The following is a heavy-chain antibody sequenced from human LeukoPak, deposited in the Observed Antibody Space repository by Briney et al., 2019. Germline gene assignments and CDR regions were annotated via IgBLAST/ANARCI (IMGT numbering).Heavy chain of an antibody. CDR1: GGTFSSYA. CDR3: ARSLSVYRIYYFDY. V-gene: IGHV1-69*13. J-gene: IGHJ4*02. Sequence: ASVKVSCKASGGTFSSYAISWVRQAPGQGLEWMGGIIPIFGTANYAQKFQGRVTITADESTRTAYMELSSLRSEDTAVYYCARSLSVYRIYYFDYWGQGTLVTVSS. CDR2: IIPIFGTA. D-gene: IGHD2-8*01.